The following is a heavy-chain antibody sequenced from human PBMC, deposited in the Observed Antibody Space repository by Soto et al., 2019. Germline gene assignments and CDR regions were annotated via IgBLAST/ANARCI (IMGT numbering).Heavy chain of an antibody. CDR1: GYTFTSYA. CDR3: ARDDPPTHY. J-gene: IGHJ4*02. CDR2: ISAYNGNT. D-gene: IGHD4-17*01. Sequence: QVQLVQSGAEVKKPGATVKVSCKASGYTFTSYAISWVRQAPGQGLEWMGRISAYNGNTNYAQKLQGRVTMTTDTSPSTAYMERRSLRSDDTAVYYCARDDPPTHYWGQGTLVTVSS. V-gene: IGHV1-18*01.